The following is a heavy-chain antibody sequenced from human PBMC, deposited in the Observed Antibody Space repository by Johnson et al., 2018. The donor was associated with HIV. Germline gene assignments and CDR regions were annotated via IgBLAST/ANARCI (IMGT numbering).Heavy chain of an antibody. J-gene: IGHJ3*02. V-gene: IGHV3-7*05. D-gene: IGHD1-26*01. CDR1: GFTFSSHW. CDR3: ARDWTFIVGAKDAFDI. Sequence: EVQLVESGGGLAQPGGSLRLSCAASGFTFSSHWMSWVRQAPGKGLEWVANIKQDGSEKYSVDSVKGRFSISRDNAKNSLYLQMNSLRAEDTAVYYCARDWTFIVGAKDAFDIWGQGTMVTVSS. CDR2: IKQDGSEK.